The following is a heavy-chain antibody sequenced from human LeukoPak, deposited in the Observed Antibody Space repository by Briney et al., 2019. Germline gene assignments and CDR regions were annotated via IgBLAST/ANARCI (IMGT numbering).Heavy chain of an antibody. CDR3: AKDASDIVVVVAATLAEYFQH. D-gene: IGHD2-15*01. J-gene: IGHJ1*01. V-gene: IGHV3-30-3*01. Sequence: GGSLRLSCAASGFTFSSYAMHWVRQAPGKGLEWVAVISYDGSNKYYADSVKGRFTISRDNSKNTLYLQMNSLRAEDTAVYYCAKDASDIVVVVAATLAEYFQHWGQGTLVTVSS. CDR2: ISYDGSNK. CDR1: GFTFSSYA.